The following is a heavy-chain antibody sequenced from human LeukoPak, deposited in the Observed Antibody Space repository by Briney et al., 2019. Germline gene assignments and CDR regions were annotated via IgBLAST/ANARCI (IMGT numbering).Heavy chain of an antibody. CDR3: ARGQWLVRVYFDY. CDR2: IYHSGST. D-gene: IGHD6-19*01. V-gene: IGHV4-38-2*01. CDR1: GYSISSGYY. Sequence: SETLSLTCAVSGYSISSGYYWGWIRRPPGKGLEWIGSIYHSGSTYYNPSLKSRVTISVDTSKNQFSLKLSSVTAADTAVYYCARGQWLVRVYFDYWGQGTLVTVSS. J-gene: IGHJ4*02.